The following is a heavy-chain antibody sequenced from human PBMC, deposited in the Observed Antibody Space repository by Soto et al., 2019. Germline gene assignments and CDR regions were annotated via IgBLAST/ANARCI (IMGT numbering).Heavy chain of an antibody. Sequence: QVQLQELGPGLVKPSQTLSLTCTVSGGSISSGGYYWSWIRQHPGKGLEWIGYIYYSGSTYYNPSLKSRVTISVDTSKNQFSLKLSSVTAADTAVYYCARGGTMVRGVTFDPWGQGTLVTVSS. D-gene: IGHD3-10*01. CDR2: IYYSGST. CDR3: ARGGTMVRGVTFDP. CDR1: GGSISSGGYY. V-gene: IGHV4-31*03. J-gene: IGHJ5*02.